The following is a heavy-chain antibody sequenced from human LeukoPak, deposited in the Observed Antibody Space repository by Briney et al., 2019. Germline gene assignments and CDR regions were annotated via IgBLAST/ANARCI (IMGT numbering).Heavy chain of an antibody. CDR3: ASSDDFWSGYSFVHWFDP. V-gene: IGHV4-59*08. CDR1: GGSISSYY. J-gene: IGHJ5*02. D-gene: IGHD3-3*01. CDR2: IYYSGTT. Sequence: IPSETLSVTCTVSGGSISSYYWSWIRQPPGKGLEWIGYIYYSGTTNYSPSLKSRVTISVDTSKNQFSLKLSSVTAADTAVYYCASSDDFWSGYSFVHWFDPWGQGTLVTVSS.